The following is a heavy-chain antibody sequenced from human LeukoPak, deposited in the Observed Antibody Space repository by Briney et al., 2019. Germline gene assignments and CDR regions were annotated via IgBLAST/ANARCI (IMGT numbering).Heavy chain of an antibody. D-gene: IGHD6-13*01. J-gene: IGHJ3*02. V-gene: IGHV4-4*07. CDR2: IYTSGST. Sequence: SETLSLTCTVSGGSISSYYWSWIRQPAGKGLEWIGRIYTSGSTNYNPSLKSRVTMSVDTSKNQFSLKLSSVTAADTAVYYCARGMGIAAADAFDIWGQGTMVTVSS. CDR1: GGSISSYY. CDR3: ARGMGIAAADAFDI.